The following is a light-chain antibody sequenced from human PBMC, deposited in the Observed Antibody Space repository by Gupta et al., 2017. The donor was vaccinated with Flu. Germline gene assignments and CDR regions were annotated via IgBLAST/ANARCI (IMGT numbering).Light chain of an antibody. J-gene: IGKJ3*01. Sequence: AIRMTQSPSSFSASTGDRVTITCRASQGISSYLAWYQQKPGKAPKLLIYAASTLQSGVPSRFSGSGSGTDFTLTTSCLQSEDFATYYCQQNNSYPRTFGRGTKVDIK. CDR2: AAS. CDR3: QQNNSYPRT. CDR1: QGISSY. V-gene: IGKV1-8*01.